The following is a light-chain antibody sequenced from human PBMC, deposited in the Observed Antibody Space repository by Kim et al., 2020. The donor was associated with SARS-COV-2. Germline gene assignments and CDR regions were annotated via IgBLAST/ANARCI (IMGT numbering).Light chain of an antibody. CDR2: RNN. CDR3: AAWDDRVSGRV. Sequence: SVTISCCGSSSNIEKNYVYWYQQVPGTAPKVLIYRNNERPSGVPDRFSGSKSGASASLAISGLRSDDEADYYCAAWDDRVSGRVFGGGTQLTVL. V-gene: IGLV1-47*01. CDR1: SSNIEKNY. J-gene: IGLJ3*02.